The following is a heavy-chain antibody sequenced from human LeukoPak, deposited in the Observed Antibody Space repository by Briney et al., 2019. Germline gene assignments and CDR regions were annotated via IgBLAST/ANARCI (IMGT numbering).Heavy chain of an antibody. D-gene: IGHD2-21*01. Sequence: GASVKVSCKASGYTFTSYYLHWVRQAPGQGLEWVGWINPNSGGTNFAQKFQGRVTMTRDTSISTAYMELSRLRSDDTAVYYCAREYYGRALDPWGQGTLVTVSS. CDR2: INPNSGGT. V-gene: IGHV1-2*02. J-gene: IGHJ5*02. CDR3: AREYYGRALDP. CDR1: GYTFTSYY.